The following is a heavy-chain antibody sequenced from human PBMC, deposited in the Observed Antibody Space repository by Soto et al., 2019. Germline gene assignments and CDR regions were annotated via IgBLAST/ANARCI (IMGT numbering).Heavy chain of an antibody. V-gene: IGHV3-48*04. CDR2: ITSSGSLI. CDR3: ARTMYSNRGWFDP. Sequence: EVQLVESGGGMVQPGGSLRLSCAASGFIFSTYSMNWVRQAPGKGLEWVSYITSSGSLIYYADSVRGRFTVSRDNAKNSLYLQMNSLRAEDTGVYYCARTMYSNRGWFDPWGQGTLVTVSS. J-gene: IGHJ5*02. CDR1: GFIFSTYS. D-gene: IGHD6-13*01.